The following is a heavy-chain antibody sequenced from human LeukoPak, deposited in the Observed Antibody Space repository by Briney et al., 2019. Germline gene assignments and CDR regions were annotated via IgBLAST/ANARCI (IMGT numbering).Heavy chain of an antibody. CDR3: AIGEANYDSSGYHFDY. V-gene: IGHV3-21*01. CDR2: ISRSSNYK. Sequence: GGSLRLSCAASGFTFSSYSRNWVRQAPGKGLEWVSSISRSSNYKYYADSVKGRFTISRDNSKNTLYLQMNSLRAEDTAVYYCAIGEANYDSSGYHFDYWGQGTLVTVSS. J-gene: IGHJ4*02. D-gene: IGHD3-22*01. CDR1: GFTFSSYS.